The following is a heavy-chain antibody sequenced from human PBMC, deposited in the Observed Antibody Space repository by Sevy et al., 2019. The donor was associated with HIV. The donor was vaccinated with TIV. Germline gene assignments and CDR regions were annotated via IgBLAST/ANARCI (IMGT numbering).Heavy chain of an antibody. D-gene: IGHD7-27*01. J-gene: IGHJ4*02. CDR2: ISSSSGTI. V-gene: IGHV3-48*01. Sequence: GGYLRLSCVTSGFSFSSYSMNWVRQAPGKGLEWVSYISSSSGTIRYADSVKGRLTNSGDNAKNSLFLQMNSLSAEDTAVYYCARDDHWAFDYWGQGALVTVSS. CDR3: ARDDHWAFDY. CDR1: GFSFSSYS.